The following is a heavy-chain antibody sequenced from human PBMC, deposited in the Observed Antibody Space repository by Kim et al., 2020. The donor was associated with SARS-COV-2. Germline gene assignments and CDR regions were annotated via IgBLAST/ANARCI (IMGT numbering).Heavy chain of an antibody. CDR3: ARDRDDFWSGYRNYYYYYYGMDV. J-gene: IGHJ6*02. Sequence: SETLSLTCTVSGGSISSSSYYWGWIRQPPGKGLEWIGSIYYSGSTYYNPSLKSRVTISVDTSKNQFSLKLSSVTAADTAVYYCARDRDDFWSGYRNYYYYYYGMDVWGQGTTVTVSS. V-gene: IGHV4-39*07. CDR1: GGSISSSSYY. CDR2: IYYSGST. D-gene: IGHD3-3*01.